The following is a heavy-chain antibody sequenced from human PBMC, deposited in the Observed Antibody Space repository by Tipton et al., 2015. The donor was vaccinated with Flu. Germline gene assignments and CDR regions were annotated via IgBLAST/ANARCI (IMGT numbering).Heavy chain of an antibody. D-gene: IGHD1-26*01. V-gene: IGHV4-61*02. CDR2: IYTNGRT. J-gene: IGHJ3*02. Sequence: TLSLTCIVSGGSISSGSYFWSWIRQPAGKGLQWIGRIYTNGRTNYNPSLESRVSISADTSKNEFSLSLSSVTAADTAMYYCARYRGSNARGEGNDAFDIWGQGTTVSVSS. CDR1: GGSISSGSYF. CDR3: ARYRGSNARGEGNDAFDI.